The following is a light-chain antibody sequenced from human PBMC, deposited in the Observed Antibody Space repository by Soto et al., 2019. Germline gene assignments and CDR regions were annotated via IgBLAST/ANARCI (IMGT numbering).Light chain of an antibody. CDR1: SSDVGGYNY. Sequence: QSVLTQPASVSGVPGQASTITCTGTSSDVGGYNYVSWYQHHPGKAPKLLIYDVNSRPSGVSDRFSGSKSGNTASLTISGLQAEDEADYYCSSYTSSSTEVFGTGTKVTVL. V-gene: IGLV2-14*03. J-gene: IGLJ1*01. CDR2: DVN. CDR3: SSYTSSSTEV.